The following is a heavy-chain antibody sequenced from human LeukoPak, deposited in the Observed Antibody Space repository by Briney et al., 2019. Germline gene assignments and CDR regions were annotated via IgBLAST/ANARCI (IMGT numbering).Heavy chain of an antibody. D-gene: IGHD2-15*01. J-gene: IGHJ3*02. Sequence: ASVKVSCKASGYTFTSYDINWVRQATGQGLEWMGWMNPNSGNTGYAQKFQGRVTITRNTSISTAYMELSSLRSEDTAVYYCARVYCSGGSCYSPGAFDIWGQGTMVTVSS. CDR2: MNPNSGNT. CDR1: GYTFTSYD. V-gene: IGHV1-8*03. CDR3: ARVYCSGGSCYSPGAFDI.